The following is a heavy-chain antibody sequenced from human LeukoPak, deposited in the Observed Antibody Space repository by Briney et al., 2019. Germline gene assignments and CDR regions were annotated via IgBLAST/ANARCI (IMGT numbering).Heavy chain of an antibody. CDR3: AKDLSGRYSSGWYFDY. CDR1: GFTFSSYS. Sequence: GGSLRLSCAASGFTFSSYSMNWVRQAPGKGLGWVSAISGSGGSTYYADSVKGRFTISRDNSKNTLYLQMNSLRAEDTAVYYCAKDLSGRYSSGWYFDYWGQGTLVTVSS. V-gene: IGHV3-23*01. J-gene: IGHJ4*02. CDR2: ISGSGGST. D-gene: IGHD6-19*01.